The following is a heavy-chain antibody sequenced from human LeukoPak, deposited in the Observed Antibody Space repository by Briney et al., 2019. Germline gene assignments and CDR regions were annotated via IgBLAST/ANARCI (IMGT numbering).Heavy chain of an antibody. CDR1: GGSVSSSNYY. CDR3: ARAPIGSSSDY. D-gene: IGHD2-2*01. V-gene: IGHV4-31*03. CDR2: IYYSGST. Sequence: PSETLSLTCTVSGGSVSSSNYYWSWVRQPPGKGLEWIGYIYYSGSTYYNPSLKSRVTIAADTAKSQFSLKLSSVSAVDTAVYYCARAPIGSSSDYWGQGTLVTVSS. J-gene: IGHJ4*01.